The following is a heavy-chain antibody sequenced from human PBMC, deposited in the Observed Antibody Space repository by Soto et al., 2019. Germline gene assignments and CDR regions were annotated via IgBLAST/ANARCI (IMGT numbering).Heavy chain of an antibody. CDR1: GFTFSSYA. D-gene: IGHD3-3*01. CDR2: ISGSGGST. Sequence: GGSLRLSFAASGFTFSSYAMSWVRQAPGKGLEWVSAISGSGGSTYYADSVKGRFTISRDNSKNTLYLQMNSLRAEDTAVYYCAKDGRYYDFWSGPDAFDIWGQGTMVTVSS. CDR3: AKDGRYYDFWSGPDAFDI. J-gene: IGHJ3*02. V-gene: IGHV3-23*01.